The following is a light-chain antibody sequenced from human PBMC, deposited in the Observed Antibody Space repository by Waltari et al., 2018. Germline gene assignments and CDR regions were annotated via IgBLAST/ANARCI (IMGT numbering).Light chain of an antibody. J-gene: IGKJ1*01. V-gene: IGKV1-9*01. CDR1: QGISTY. CDR2: AAS. CDR3: QQLNSYQWT. Sequence: IQLTQSPSSLSASVGDRVTITCRASQGISTYLAWYQQKPGEAPQLLIYAASTWQSGVPSRLRGSGSGTDFTLTIRILQPEDCATYYCQQLNSYQWTFGQGTKVEIK.